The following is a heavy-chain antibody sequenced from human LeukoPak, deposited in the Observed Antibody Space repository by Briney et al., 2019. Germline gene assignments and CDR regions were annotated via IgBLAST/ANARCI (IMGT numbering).Heavy chain of an antibody. Sequence: SETLSLTCAVSGGSISSGGYSWSWIRQPPGKGLEWIGYIYHSGSTYYNPSLKSRVTISVDTSKNQFSLKLSSVTAADTAVYYCARRVGRWSLAARAGRAFDIWGQGTMVTVSS. CDR3: ARRVGRWSLAARAGRAFDI. V-gene: IGHV4-30-2*01. CDR1: GGSISSGGYS. CDR2: IYHSGST. J-gene: IGHJ3*02. D-gene: IGHD6-6*01.